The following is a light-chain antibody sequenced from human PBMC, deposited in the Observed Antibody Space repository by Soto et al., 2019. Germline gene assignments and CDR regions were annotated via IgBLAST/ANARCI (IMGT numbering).Light chain of an antibody. CDR1: TNDVGGYDY. V-gene: IGLV2-14*03. J-gene: IGLJ3*02. CDR3: SSFTASLTWV. Sequence: QSALTQPASVSGSPGQTITISCTGSTNDVGGYDYVSWYQQHPGQAPKLMIYDVGYRPSGVSNRFSGSKSGSTASLTISGLQAEDEADYYCSSFTASLTWVFGGGTKLTVL. CDR2: DVG.